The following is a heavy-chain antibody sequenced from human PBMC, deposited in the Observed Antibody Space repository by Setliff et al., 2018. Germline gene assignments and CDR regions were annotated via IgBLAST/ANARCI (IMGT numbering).Heavy chain of an antibody. Sequence: PSETLSLTCIVSSGSISTSNYFWGWVRQPPGRGLEWIGSMYSSGTTNYNPSLKSRVTMSVDTSKSLLSLKLSSVTTTDTAVYSCAGLFRDGWNYFDSWGQGTLVTVSS. CDR2: MYSSGTT. D-gene: IGHD2-21*01. CDR3: AGLFRDGWNYFDS. CDR1: SGSISTSNYF. J-gene: IGHJ4*02. V-gene: IGHV4-39*02.